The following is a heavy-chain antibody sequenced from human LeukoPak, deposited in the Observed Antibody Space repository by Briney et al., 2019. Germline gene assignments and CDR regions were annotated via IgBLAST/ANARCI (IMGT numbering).Heavy chain of an antibody. D-gene: IGHD5-18*01. V-gene: IGHV5-51*01. CDR3: ARHRGYSYGDYYYGMDV. CDR1: GYSFTSYW. J-gene: IGHJ6*02. Sequence: GESLKISCKGSGYSFTSYWIGWVRQMPGKGLEWMGIIYPGHSDTRYTPSFQGQVTISADKSISTAYLQWSSLKASDTAMYYCARHRGYSYGDYYYGMDVWGQGTTVTVSS. CDR2: IYPGHSDT.